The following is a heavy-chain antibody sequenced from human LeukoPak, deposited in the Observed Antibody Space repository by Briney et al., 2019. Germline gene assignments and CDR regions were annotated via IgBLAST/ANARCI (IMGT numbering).Heavy chain of an antibody. V-gene: IGHV3-64*01. CDR1: GFTFSTYA. J-gene: IGHJ3*02. CDR3: ARATVIVVDAFDI. Sequence: GGSLRLSCAAPGFTFSTYAMHWVRQAPGKGLEYVSAISNNGGSTYYANSVKGRFTISRDNSKNTLFLQMGSLRAEDMAVYYCARATVIVVDAFDIWGQGTMVTVSS. D-gene: IGHD3-22*01. CDR2: ISNNGGST.